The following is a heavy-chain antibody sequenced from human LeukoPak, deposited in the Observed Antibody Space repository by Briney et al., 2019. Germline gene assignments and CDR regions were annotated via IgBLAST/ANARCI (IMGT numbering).Heavy chain of an antibody. D-gene: IGHD5-12*01. J-gene: IGHJ4*02. CDR2: INGEGSDK. V-gene: IGHV3-7*01. CDR3: LDLGHSD. CDR1: GFTFSNFW. Sequence: GGSLRLSCAASGFTFSNFWMHWVRQVPGKGLEWVATINGEGSDKYYVDSVKGRFIISRDNAKNSLHLQMSSLRVEDTAVYYCLDLGHSDCGRGTLVTVSS.